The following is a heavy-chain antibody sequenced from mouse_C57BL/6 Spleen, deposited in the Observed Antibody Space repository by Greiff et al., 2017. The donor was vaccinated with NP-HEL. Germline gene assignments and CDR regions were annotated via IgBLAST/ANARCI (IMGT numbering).Heavy chain of an antibody. J-gene: IGHJ2*01. V-gene: IGHV1-82*01. D-gene: IGHD3-2*02. CDR3: ARPTAQSDFDY. CDR2: IYPGDGDT. Sequence: VKLLESGPELVKPGASVKISCKASGYAFSSSWMNWVKQRPGKGLEWIGRIYPGDGDTNYNGKFKGKATLTADKSSSTAYMQLSSLTSEDSAVYFCARPTAQSDFDYWGQGTTLTVSS. CDR1: GYAFSSSW.